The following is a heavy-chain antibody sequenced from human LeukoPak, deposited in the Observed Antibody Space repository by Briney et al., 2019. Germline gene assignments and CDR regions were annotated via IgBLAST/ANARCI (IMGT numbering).Heavy chain of an antibody. CDR1: GYTFSGYY. V-gene: IGHV1-2*06. J-gene: IGHJ5*02. D-gene: IGHD6-13*01. CDR2: INPNSGGT. CDR3: ARDRDGSSRNWFDP. Sequence: ASVKVSCKASGYTFSGYYIHWVRQAPGQGLEWMGRINPNSGGTNYAQKFQGRVTTTRDASITTAYMELSSLISDDTAVYYCARDRDGSSRNWFDPWGQGTLVTVSS.